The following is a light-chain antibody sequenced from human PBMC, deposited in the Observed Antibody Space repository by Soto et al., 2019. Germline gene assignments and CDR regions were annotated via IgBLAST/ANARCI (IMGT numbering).Light chain of an antibody. V-gene: IGKV1-6*01. CDR1: QGIGNA. J-gene: IGKJ1*01. CDR3: QESET. CDR2: AAS. Sequence: ALQMTQSPSSLSASVGDSVTISCRASQGIGNALGWYQQKPGXAHKLLIYAASSLQSGVPSRLSGGGSGTDFTLTISSLQPEDFATYYCQESETFGQGTRWIS.